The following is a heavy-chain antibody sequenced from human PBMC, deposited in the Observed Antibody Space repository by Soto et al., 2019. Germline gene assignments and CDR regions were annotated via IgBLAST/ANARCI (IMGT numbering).Heavy chain of an antibody. CDR1: GFTFSNAW. V-gene: IGHV3-15*07. Sequence: GGSLRLSCAASGFTFSNAWMNWVRQAPGKGLEWVGRIKSRTDVGTTDSAAPVKGRFTISRAESKNTLYLQLKSPKPEAEDLYYCTQTWGLERLFVDSFDICGQARMVAVS. D-gene: IGHD3-16*01. CDR2: IKSRTDVGTT. CDR3: TQTWGLERLFVDSFDI. J-gene: IGHJ3*02.